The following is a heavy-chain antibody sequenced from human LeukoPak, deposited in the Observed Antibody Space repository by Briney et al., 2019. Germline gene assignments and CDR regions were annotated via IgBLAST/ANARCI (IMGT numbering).Heavy chain of an antibody. V-gene: IGHV3-23*01. D-gene: IGHD6-19*01. CDR3: VKFLEFSSGWPYDAFDI. Sequence: PGGSLRLSCAASGFTFHNYAMSWVRQAPGKGLEWVSGISAGGGSTYYADSVKGRFTISRDSSKNTLDLQMNSLRAEDTAVYYCVKFLEFSSGWPYDAFDIWGQGTMVTVSS. J-gene: IGHJ3*02. CDR1: GFTFHNYA. CDR2: ISAGGGST.